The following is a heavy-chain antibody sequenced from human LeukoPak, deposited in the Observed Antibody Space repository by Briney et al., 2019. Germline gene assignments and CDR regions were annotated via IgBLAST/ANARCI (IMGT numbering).Heavy chain of an antibody. D-gene: IGHD3-10*01. J-gene: IGHJ4*02. CDR2: INAGNGNT. CDR1: GYTFTSYA. CDR3: ARAPHGVPYYYGSGSYRFDY. V-gene: IGHV1-3*01. Sequence: GASVKVSCKASGYTFTSYAMHWVRQAPGQRLEWMGWINAGNGNTKYSQKFQSRVTITRDTSASTAYMELSSLRSEDTAVYYCARAPHGVPYYYGSGSYRFDYWGQGTLVTVSS.